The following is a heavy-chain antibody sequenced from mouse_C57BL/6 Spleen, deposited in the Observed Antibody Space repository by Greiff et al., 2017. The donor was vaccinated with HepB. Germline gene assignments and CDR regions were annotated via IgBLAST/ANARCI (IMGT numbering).Heavy chain of an antibody. V-gene: IGHV3-6*01. J-gene: IGHJ2*01. D-gene: IGHD3-2*02. CDR1: GYSITSGYY. Sequence: EVKLMESGPGLVKPSQSLSLTCSVTGYSITSGYYWNWIRQFPGNKLEWMGYISYDGSNNYNPSLKNRISITRDTSKNQFFLKLNSVTTEDTATYYCARDQDWGQGTTLTVSS. CDR3: ARDQD. CDR2: ISYDGSN.